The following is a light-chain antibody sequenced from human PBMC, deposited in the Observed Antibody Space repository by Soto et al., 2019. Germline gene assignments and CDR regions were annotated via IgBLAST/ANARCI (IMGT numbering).Light chain of an antibody. CDR2: DAS. CDR3: QQRNNCPPLT. J-gene: IGKJ4*01. CDR1: QSVNRY. V-gene: IGKV3-11*01. Sequence: EIVLTQSPGTLSLSPGERATLSCRASQSVNRYLDWDQQKPGQAPRLLIYDASNRAAVTPARFSGSESGTDFTSTISSLEPDDFAVYFCQQRNNCPPLTFSGGTKLDIK.